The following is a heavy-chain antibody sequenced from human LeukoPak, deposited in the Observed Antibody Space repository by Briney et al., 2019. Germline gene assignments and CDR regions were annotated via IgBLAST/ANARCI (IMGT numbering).Heavy chain of an antibody. D-gene: IGHD2/OR15-2a*01. CDR2: ISAYNGNT. Sequence: VASVKVSCKASGYTFTSYGISWVRQAPGQGLEWMGWISAYNGNTNYAQKLQGRVTMTTDTSTSTAYMELRSLRSDDTTVYYCARVPTTWGNAFDIWGQGTMVTVSS. CDR1: GYTFTSYG. J-gene: IGHJ3*02. V-gene: IGHV1-18*01. CDR3: ARVPTTWGNAFDI.